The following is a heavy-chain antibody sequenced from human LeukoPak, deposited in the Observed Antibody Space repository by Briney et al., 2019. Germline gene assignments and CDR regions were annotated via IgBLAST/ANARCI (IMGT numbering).Heavy chain of an antibody. J-gene: IGHJ3*02. CDR3: AREIGDDYGDYVPYQRNEYDAFDI. Sequence: SVKVSCKASGGTFSSYAISWVRQAPGQGLEWMGGIIPIFGTANYAQKFRGRVTITADESTSTAYMELSSLRSEDTAVYYCAREIGDDYGDYVPYQRNEYDAFDIWGQGTMVTVSS. CDR2: IIPIFGTA. CDR1: GGTFSSYA. D-gene: IGHD4-17*01. V-gene: IGHV1-69*13.